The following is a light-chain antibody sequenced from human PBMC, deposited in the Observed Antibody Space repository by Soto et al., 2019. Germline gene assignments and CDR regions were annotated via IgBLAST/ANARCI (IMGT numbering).Light chain of an antibody. CDR3: NSYAGSNNWV. J-gene: IGLJ3*02. Sequence: QSVLTQPPSASGSPGQSVTISCTGTSSDVGGYNYVSWYQQHPGKAPKLMIYEVSKRPSGVPDRFSGSKSGNTASLTVSGLQAEGEADYYCNSYAGSNNWVFGGGTQLTVL. CDR1: SSDVGGYNY. CDR2: EVS. V-gene: IGLV2-8*01.